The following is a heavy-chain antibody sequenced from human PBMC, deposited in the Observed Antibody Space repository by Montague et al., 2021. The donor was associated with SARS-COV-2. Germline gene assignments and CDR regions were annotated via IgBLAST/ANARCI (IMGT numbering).Heavy chain of an antibody. CDR2: INHGGST. CDR3: ARLRDGVVPSPILGVGPYYSYYYMDV. J-gene: IGHJ6*03. D-gene: IGHD3-10*01. V-gene: IGHV4-34*01. Sequence: SEILSLTCAVHGTSFSGYYWNWIRQPPGKGLGWIGEINHGGSTKYSPSLKSRLTISADTSKNQFSLKLTSVAAADTAVYYCARLRDGVVPSPILGVGPYYSYYYMDVWGRGTTVTVSS. CDR1: GTSFSGYY.